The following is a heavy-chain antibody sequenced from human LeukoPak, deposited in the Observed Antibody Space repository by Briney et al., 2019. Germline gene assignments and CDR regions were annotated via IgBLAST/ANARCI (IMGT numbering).Heavy chain of an antibody. V-gene: IGHV3-48*03. J-gene: IGHJ4*02. Sequence: PGGSLRLSCAASEFTFSSYEMNWVRQAPGKGLEWVPYISSSGSTIYYADSVKGRFTISRDNAKNSLFLQMNSLRDEDTSVYYCARAVTVVTRGGLVFDYWGQGTLVTVSS. D-gene: IGHD2-21*02. CDR3: ARAVTVVTRGGLVFDY. CDR2: ISSSGSTI. CDR1: EFTFSSYE.